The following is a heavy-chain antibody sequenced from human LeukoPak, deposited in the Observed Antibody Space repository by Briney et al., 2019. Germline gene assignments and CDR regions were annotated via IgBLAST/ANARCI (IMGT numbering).Heavy chain of an antibody. D-gene: IGHD4-23*01. V-gene: IGHV4-59*01. J-gene: IGHJ4*02. CDR1: GGSISNFY. CDR2: IDKGGST. Sequence: SETLSLTCTVSGGSISNFYWSWIRQPPGKGLEWIGYIDKGGSTNFNPSLKSRGTISVDTSKNQYSLKLSSVTAADTAVYYCARDHGGNDGGGFHFDRWGQGTLVTVSS. CDR3: ARDHGGNDGGGFHFDR.